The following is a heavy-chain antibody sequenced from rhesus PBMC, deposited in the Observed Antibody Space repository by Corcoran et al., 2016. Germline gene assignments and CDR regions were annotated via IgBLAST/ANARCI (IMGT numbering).Heavy chain of an antibody. V-gene: IGHV3-30*02. J-gene: IGHJ4*01. Sequence: EVQLVVSGAGLVQPGGSLRLSCAASGFNFFNTWLNWVLLAPGKGREWFARIKRKDDGETADDAASGKGRVTISRDDSKNTLYLQMNSLKTEDTAVYYCSRRGGVSGSWSRYFDYWGQGILITVSS. D-gene: IGHD6-25*01. CDR1: GFNFFNTW. CDR3: SRRGGVSGSWSRYFDY. CDR2: IKRKDDGETA.